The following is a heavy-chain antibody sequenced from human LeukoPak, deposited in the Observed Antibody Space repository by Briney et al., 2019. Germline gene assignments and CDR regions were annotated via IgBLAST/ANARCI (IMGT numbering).Heavy chain of an antibody. V-gene: IGHV5-51*01. CDR2: IFPGDSDT. CDR3: ARQSREYSSDTPLDY. D-gene: IGHD3-22*01. Sequence: GESLLISCEGSGCSFTTYWIAWVRHMAAKGLEWMGIIFPGDSDTRYSPSLQGQVTISADKSINTAYLQWSSLQASDTAMCYCARQSREYSSDTPLDYWGQGTLVTVSS. CDR1: GCSFTTYW. J-gene: IGHJ4*02.